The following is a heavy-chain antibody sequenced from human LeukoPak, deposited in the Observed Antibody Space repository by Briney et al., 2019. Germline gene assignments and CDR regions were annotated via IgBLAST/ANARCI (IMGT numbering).Heavy chain of an antibody. CDR2: IYYSGST. V-gene: IGHV4-59*01. CDR1: GGSISSYY. Sequence: SETLSLTCTVSGGSISSYYWSWTRQPPGKGLEWIGYIYYSGSTNYNPSLKSRVTISVDTSKNQFSLKLSSVTAADTAVYYCARVVTPPWYFDLWGRGTLVTVSS. D-gene: IGHD5-18*01. J-gene: IGHJ2*01. CDR3: ARVVTPPWYFDL.